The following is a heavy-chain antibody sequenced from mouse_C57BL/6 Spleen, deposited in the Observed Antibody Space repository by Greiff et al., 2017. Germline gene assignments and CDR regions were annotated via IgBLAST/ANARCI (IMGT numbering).Heavy chain of an antibody. J-gene: IGHJ2*01. CDR2: ISDGGSYT. Sequence: VQLVESGGGLVKPGGSLKLSCAASGFTFSSYAMSWVRQTPEKRLEWVATISDGGSYTYYPDNVKGRFTISRDNAKNNLYLQMSHLKSEDTAMYYCARERGYYSNSFDYWGQGTTLTVSS. CDR1: GFTFSSYA. CDR3: ARERGYYSNSFDY. D-gene: IGHD2-5*01. V-gene: IGHV5-4*01.